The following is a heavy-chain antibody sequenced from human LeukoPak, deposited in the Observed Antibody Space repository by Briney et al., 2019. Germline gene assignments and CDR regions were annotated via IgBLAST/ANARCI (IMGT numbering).Heavy chain of an antibody. J-gene: IGHJ4*02. CDR2: IYYTGST. CDR1: GGPIRTTSYY. V-gene: IGHV4-39*07. Sequence: SETLSLTCTVSGGPIRTTSYYWGWIRQPPGKGLEWIGSIYYTGSTYYNPSLKSRVTISVDTSKNQFSLRLTSVTAADTAVYYCAREVVAAAGTVDYWGQGTLVTVSS. D-gene: IGHD6-13*01. CDR3: AREVVAAAGTVDY.